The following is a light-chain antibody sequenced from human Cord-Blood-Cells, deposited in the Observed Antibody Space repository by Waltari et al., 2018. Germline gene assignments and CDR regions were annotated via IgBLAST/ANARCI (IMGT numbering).Light chain of an antibody. Sequence: QSALTQPASVSGSPGQPLTISSTGTSSDVGGYNDVSWYQQHPGKAPKLMIYDVSNRPSGVSNRFSGSKSGNTASLTISGLQAEDEADYYCSSYTSSSTYVFGTGTKVTVL. CDR3: SSYTSSSTYV. CDR2: DVS. J-gene: IGLJ1*01. CDR1: SSDVGGYND. V-gene: IGLV2-14*01.